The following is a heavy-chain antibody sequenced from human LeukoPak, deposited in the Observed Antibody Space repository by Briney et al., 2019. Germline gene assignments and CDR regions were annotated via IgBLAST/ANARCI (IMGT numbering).Heavy chain of an antibody. Sequence: GSLRLSCAASGSTFSSYSMNWVRQAPGKGLEWVSSISGNGGYIHHADSVKGRFTISRDNAKNSLSLQMNSLRAEDTAVYYCARATYSSSWRDYYRMDVWGQGTTVTVSS. CDR1: GSTFSSYS. V-gene: IGHV3-21*01. D-gene: IGHD6-13*01. CDR2: ISGNGGYI. CDR3: ARATYSSSWRDYYRMDV. J-gene: IGHJ6*02.